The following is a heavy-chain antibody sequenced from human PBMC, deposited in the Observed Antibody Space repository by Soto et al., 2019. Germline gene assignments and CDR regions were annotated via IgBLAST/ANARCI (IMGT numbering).Heavy chain of an antibody. Sequence: PSETLPLTWTVSGGSISNGGYCWSWIRQHPGKGLEWIGYIYYSGSTYYNPSLKSRVTISVDTSKNQFSLKLSSVTAADTAVYYCARGTGDYGDYFDYWGQGTLVTVSS. CDR3: ARGTGDYGDYFDY. CDR1: GGSISNGGYC. V-gene: IGHV4-31*02. J-gene: IGHJ4*02. D-gene: IGHD4-17*01. CDR2: IYYSGST.